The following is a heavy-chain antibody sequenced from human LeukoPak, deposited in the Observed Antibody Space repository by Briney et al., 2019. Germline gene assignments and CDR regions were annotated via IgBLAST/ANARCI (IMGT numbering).Heavy chain of an antibody. J-gene: IGHJ4*02. CDR3: VRVNDYGDRNLYYFGY. Sequence: GGSPRLSCSASGFIFSNYGMYWVRQAPGKGLEFVSAISSDGDNTFYADSVKGRFTISRDNSMNTLYLQTSSLRGEDTAVYYCVRVNDYGDRNLYYFGYWGQGTLVTVSS. D-gene: IGHD4-17*01. V-gene: IGHV3-64D*06. CDR1: GFIFSNYG. CDR2: ISSDGDNT.